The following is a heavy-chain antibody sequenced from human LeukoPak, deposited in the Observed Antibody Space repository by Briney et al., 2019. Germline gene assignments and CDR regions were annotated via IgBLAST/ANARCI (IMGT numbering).Heavy chain of an antibody. J-gene: IGHJ3*02. CDR1: GGSISRHF. CDR2: IHYSGRT. Sequence: PSETLSLTCGVSGGSISRHFWSWIRQPPGKGLEWIGFIHYSGRTRYNPSLQSRVTMSVDTSENKYSLKLTSVTPADTAVDYCAGLVDKDSSGDPDTFDMWGQGTVVTVSS. CDR3: AGLVDKDSSGDPDTFDM. V-gene: IGHV4-59*11. D-gene: IGHD3-22*01.